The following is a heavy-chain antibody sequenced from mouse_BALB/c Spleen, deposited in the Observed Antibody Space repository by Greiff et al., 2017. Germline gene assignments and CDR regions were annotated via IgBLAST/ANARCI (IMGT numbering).Heavy chain of an antibody. CDR2: IYPGDGDT. J-gene: IGHJ3*01. Sequence: QVQLQQSGAELARPGASVKLSCKASGYTFTSYWMQWVKQRPGQGLEWIGAIYPGDGDTRYTQKFKGKATLTADKSSSTAYMQLSSLASEDSAVYYCARSEDGLFAYWGQGTLVTVSA. V-gene: IGHV1-87*01. CDR3: ARSEDGLFAY. CDR1: GYTFTSYW. D-gene: IGHD2-3*01.